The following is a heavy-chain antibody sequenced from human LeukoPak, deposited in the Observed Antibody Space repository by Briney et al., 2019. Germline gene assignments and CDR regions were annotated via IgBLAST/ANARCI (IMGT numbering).Heavy chain of an antibody. V-gene: IGHV3-74*01. Sequence: GGSLRLSCAASGFTFSDYYMSWIRQAPGKGLEWVSRIKSDGSSTSYADSVKGRFTISRDNAKNTLYLQMNSLRAEDTAVYYCARAHYMDVWGKGTTVTVSS. J-gene: IGHJ6*03. CDR3: ARAHYMDV. CDR2: IKSDGSST. CDR1: GFTFSDYY.